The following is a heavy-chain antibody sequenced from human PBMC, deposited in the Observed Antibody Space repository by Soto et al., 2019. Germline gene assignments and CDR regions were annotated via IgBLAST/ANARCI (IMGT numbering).Heavy chain of an antibody. D-gene: IGHD6-6*01. V-gene: IGHV3-53*01. Sequence: GGSLRLSCAASGFTVSSNYMSWVRQAPGKGLEWVSVIYSGGSTYYADSVKGRFTISRDNSKNTLYLQMNSLRAEDTAVYYCASPSGGSSSPGGIYYYYYYGMDVWGQGTTVTVSS. CDR1: GFTVSSNY. J-gene: IGHJ6*02. CDR3: ASPSGGSSSPGGIYYYYYYGMDV. CDR2: IYSGGST.